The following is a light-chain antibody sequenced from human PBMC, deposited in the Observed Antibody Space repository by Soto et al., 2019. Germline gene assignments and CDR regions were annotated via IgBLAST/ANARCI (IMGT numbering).Light chain of an antibody. CDR3: CSYAGSPTFYV. V-gene: IGLV2-23*01. Sequence: QSVLTQPASVSGSPGQSITISCTGTSSDVGSYNLVSWYQQHPGKAPKLMIYEGSKRPSGVSNRFSGSKSGNTASLTISGLQAEDEADYYCCSYAGSPTFYVFGSGTQLTRP. CDR2: EGS. CDR1: SSDVGSYNL. J-gene: IGLJ7*01.